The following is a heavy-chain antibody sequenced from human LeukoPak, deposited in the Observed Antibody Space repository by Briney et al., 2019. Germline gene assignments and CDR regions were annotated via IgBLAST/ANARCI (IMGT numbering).Heavy chain of an antibody. CDR3: ARDSSGSCFDY. J-gene: IGHJ4*02. Sequence: GRSLRLSCAPSGFTFSSYAMHWVRQAAGKGLEWVAVISYDGSNKYYADSVKGRFTISRDNSKNTLYLQMNSLRAEDTAVYYCARDSSGSCFDYWGQGTLVTVSS. V-gene: IGHV3-30-3*01. D-gene: IGHD6-19*01. CDR1: GFTFSSYA. CDR2: ISYDGSNK.